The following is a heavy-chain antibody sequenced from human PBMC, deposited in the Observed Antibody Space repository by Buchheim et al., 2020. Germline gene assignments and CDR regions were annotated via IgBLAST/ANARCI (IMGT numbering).Heavy chain of an antibody. J-gene: IGHJ6*02. D-gene: IGHD3-10*01. CDR1: GFTFTNYG. Sequence: EVQLVESGGALVQPGGSLRLSCATSGFTFTNYGMRWVRQAPGKGLEWVASVNQDGSGQYYVDSVKGRFTISRDNAKNSVYLQMNSLRAEDTAVYYCARDLVVQGVIDYYYYGMDVWGQGTT. V-gene: IGHV3-7*01. CDR2: VNQDGSGQ. CDR3: ARDLVVQGVIDYYYYGMDV.